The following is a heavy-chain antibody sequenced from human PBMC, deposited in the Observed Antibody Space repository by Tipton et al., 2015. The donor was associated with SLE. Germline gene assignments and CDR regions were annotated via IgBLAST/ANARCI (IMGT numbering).Heavy chain of an antibody. CDR3: AKDRCSSSLNGAFDS. CDR1: GFTFSSYA. V-gene: IGHV3-23*01. J-gene: IGHJ3*02. D-gene: IGHD6-6*01. Sequence: SLRLSCAASGFTFSSYAMSWVRQAPGKGLGWVSAISGSGGSTYYADSVKGRFTISRDNSKNTLYLQMNSLRAEDTAVYYCAKDRCSSSLNGAFDSWGQGTMVTVSS. CDR2: ISGSGGST.